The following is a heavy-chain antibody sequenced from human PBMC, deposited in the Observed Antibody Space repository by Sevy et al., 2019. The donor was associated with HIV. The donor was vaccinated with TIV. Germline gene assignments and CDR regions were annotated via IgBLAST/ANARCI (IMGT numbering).Heavy chain of an antibody. D-gene: IGHD1-26*01. Sequence: GESLKISCKVSGYRFTSYWIAWVRQMPGRGLECMGIIYPGDSDTRYSPSFEGQVTFSVDKSISTAYLQWSSLKDSVTAMYYCARRAPGLDYWGQGTLVTVSS. CDR1: GYRFTSYW. CDR3: ARRAPGLDY. CDR2: IYPGDSDT. J-gene: IGHJ4*02. V-gene: IGHV5-51*01.